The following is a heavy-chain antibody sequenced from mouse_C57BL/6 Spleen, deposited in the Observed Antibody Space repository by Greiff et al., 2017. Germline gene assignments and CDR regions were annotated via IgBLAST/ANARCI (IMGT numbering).Heavy chain of an antibody. CDR1: GYTFTDYY. CDR2: INPNNGGT. J-gene: IGHJ4*01. CDR3: ARPEDAMDY. V-gene: IGHV1-26*01. Sequence: EVQLQQSGPELVKPGASVKISYKASGYTFTDYYMNWVKQSHGKSLEWIGDINPNNGGTSYNQKFKGKATLTVDKSSSTAYMELRSLTSEDSAVYYCARPEDAMDYWGQGTSVTVSS.